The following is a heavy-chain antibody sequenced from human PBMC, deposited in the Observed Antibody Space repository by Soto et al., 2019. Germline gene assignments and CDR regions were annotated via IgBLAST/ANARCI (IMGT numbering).Heavy chain of an antibody. Sequence: GESLKISCAASGFTFNNYSMNWVRQAPGTGLEWLSSISSGSSYIYNADSVKGRFTISRDNAKNSLYLQMNSLRAEDTAVYYCARGFGYTGSDWDRWFDPWGQGTLVTVSS. J-gene: IGHJ5*02. V-gene: IGHV3-21*01. CDR2: ISSGSSYI. CDR3: ARGFGYTGSDWDRWFDP. CDR1: GFTFNNYS. D-gene: IGHD5-12*01.